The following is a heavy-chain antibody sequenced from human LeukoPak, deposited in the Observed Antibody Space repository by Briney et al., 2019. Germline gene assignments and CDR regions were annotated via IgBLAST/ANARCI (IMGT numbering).Heavy chain of an antibody. D-gene: IGHD5-18*01. Sequence: ASVKVSCKASGYTFTSYGISWVRQATGQGLEWMGWMNPNSGNTGYAQKFQGRVTMTRNTSISTAYMELSSLRSEDTAVYYCARMNTAMVTAEVDYWGQGTLVTVSS. CDR1: GYTFTSYG. CDR2: MNPNSGNT. J-gene: IGHJ4*02. V-gene: IGHV1-8*01. CDR3: ARMNTAMVTAEVDY.